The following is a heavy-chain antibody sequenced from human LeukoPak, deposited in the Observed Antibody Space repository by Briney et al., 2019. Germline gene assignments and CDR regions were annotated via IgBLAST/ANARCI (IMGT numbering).Heavy chain of an antibody. V-gene: IGHV3-9*01. CDR2: ISWNSDRK. CDR1: GFVFEDFA. Sequence: PGGSLRLSCAASGFVFEDFAMNWVRQVPGKGLEWVSDISWNSDRKHYADSVKGRFTIYRDNAKKSLYLEMNSLRVEDTAFYYCAKSRGIGVRAFDIWGQGTMVTVSS. J-gene: IGHJ3*02. D-gene: IGHD3-3*01. CDR3: AKSRGIGVRAFDI.